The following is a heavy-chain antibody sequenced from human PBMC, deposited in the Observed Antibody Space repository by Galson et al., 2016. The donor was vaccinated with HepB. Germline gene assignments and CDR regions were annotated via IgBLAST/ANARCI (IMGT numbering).Heavy chain of an antibody. V-gene: IGHV1-69*06. CDR2: IIPIFGTA. CDR1: GGTFSSYA. Sequence: SVKVSCKASGGTFSSYAISWVRQAPGQGLEWMGGIIPIFGTAKYEQKFQGKVTITADKSTSTAYMELSSLRSEDTAVYYCARAVSWDYGDYAGYWGQGTLVTVSS. CDR3: ARAVSWDYGDYAGY. J-gene: IGHJ4*02. D-gene: IGHD4-17*01.